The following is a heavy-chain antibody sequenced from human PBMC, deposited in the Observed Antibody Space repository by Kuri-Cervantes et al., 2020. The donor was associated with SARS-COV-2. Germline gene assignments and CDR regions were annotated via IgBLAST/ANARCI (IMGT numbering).Heavy chain of an antibody. V-gene: IGHV4-4*02. D-gene: IGHD1-1*01. Sequence: SCTVSGGSITSNNWWSWVRQPPGKGLEWIGEVSLNGAFNYNPSLKSRVTISLDKSNDQSSLRLTSVTAADTAVYYCAKSLKQLDLEYRSSAWFDPWGRGTLVTVSS. J-gene: IGHJ5*02. CDR1: GGSITSNNW. CDR2: VSLNGAF. CDR3: AKSLKQLDLEYRSSAWFDP.